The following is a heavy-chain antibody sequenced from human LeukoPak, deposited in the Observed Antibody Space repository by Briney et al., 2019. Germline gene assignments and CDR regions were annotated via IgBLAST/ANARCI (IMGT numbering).Heavy chain of an antibody. CDR3: ARDPVATAENWFDP. Sequence: SETLPLTCTVSGGSISSGDYYWSWIRQPPGEGLEWIGYIYYSKSTYYNPSLKSRVTISVDTSKNQFSLKLSSVTAAHTAVYYCARDPVATAENWFDPWGQGTLVTVSS. CDR2: IYYSKST. J-gene: IGHJ5*02. D-gene: IGHD5-12*01. V-gene: IGHV4-30-4*08. CDR1: GGSISSGDYY.